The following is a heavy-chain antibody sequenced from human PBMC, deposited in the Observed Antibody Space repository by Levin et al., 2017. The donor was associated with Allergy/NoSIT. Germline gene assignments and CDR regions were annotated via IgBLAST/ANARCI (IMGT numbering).Heavy chain of an antibody. Sequence: SETQSLTCTVSGGSISSYYWSWIRQPPGKGLEWIGYIYYSGSTNYNPSLKSRVTISVDTSKNQFSLKLSSVTAADTAVYYCARAFVGITGTKAFDYWGQGTLVTVSS. CDR3: ARAFVGITGTKAFDY. D-gene: IGHD1-20*01. V-gene: IGHV4-59*01. J-gene: IGHJ4*02. CDR1: GGSISSYY. CDR2: IYYSGST.